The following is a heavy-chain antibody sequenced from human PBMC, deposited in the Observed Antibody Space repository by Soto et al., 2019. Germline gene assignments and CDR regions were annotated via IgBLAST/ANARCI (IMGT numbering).Heavy chain of an antibody. CDR1: GFTFSSYA. Sequence: EVQLLESGGGLVQPGGSLRLSCAASGFTFSSYAMSWVRQAPGKGLEWVSAISGSGGSTYYADSVKGRFTISRDNSKNTLYLQMNSLRAEDTAVYYCAKARGNYYDTRGYWYFDLWGRGTLVTVSS. V-gene: IGHV3-23*01. J-gene: IGHJ2*01. CDR3: AKARGNYYDTRGYWYFDL. D-gene: IGHD3-22*01. CDR2: ISGSGGST.